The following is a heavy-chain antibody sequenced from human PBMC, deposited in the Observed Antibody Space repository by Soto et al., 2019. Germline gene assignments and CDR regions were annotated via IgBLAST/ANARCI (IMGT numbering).Heavy chain of an antibody. Sequence: QVQLVQSGAEVRKPGASVKVACKASGYTFTDYFMHWVRQAPGQGLEWMGWINPKTGVTNYAQKFQGRVTMTRDTSIGTAYMDLSRLRSDDTSVYSCARDLRSGYDTHFDYWGQGTLVTVSS. D-gene: IGHD5-12*01. CDR1: GYTFTDYF. CDR3: ARDLRSGYDTHFDY. CDR2: INPKTGVT. V-gene: IGHV1-2*02. J-gene: IGHJ4*02.